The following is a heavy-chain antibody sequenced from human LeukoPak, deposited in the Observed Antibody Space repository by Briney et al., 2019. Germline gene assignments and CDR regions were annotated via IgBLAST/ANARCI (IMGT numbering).Heavy chain of an antibody. D-gene: IGHD3-10*01. CDR1: GFSLSTSGVG. J-gene: IGHJ4*02. V-gene: IGHV2-5*02. CDR3: AHRRTYYYGSGSYYNPCYFDY. Sequence: SGPTLVKPTQTLTLTCTFSGFSLSTSGVGVGWIRQPPGKALEWLALIYWDDDKRYSPSLKSRLTITKDTSKNQVVLTMTNMDPVDTATYYCAHRRTYYYGSGSYYNPCYFDYWGQGTLVTVSS. CDR2: IYWDDDK.